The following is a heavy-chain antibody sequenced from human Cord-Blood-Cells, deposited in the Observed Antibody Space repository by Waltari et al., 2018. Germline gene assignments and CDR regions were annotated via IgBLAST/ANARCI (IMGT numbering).Heavy chain of an antibody. J-gene: IGHJ4*02. V-gene: IGHV3-7*01. CDR3: ARSYYDSSGYFDY. D-gene: IGHD3-22*01. CDR1: GLSFSSYL. CDR2: IKQDGSEK. Sequence: EVQLVESGGGLVQPGGYLRLSCAASGLSFSSYLMSWGRQAPGKGLEWVANIKQDGSEKYYVDSVKGRFTISRDNAKNSLYLQMNSLRAEDTAVYYCARSYYDSSGYFDYWGQGTLVTVSS.